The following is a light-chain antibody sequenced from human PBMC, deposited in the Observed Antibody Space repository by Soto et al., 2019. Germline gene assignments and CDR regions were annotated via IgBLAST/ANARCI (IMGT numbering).Light chain of an antibody. CDR1: QSVSSSY. CDR3: QQYGSRELT. Sequence: EIVLTQSPGTLSLSPGERATLSCRASQSVSSSYLAWYQQKPGQAPRLLIYGASSRATGIPDRFSGSGSGTDFTITISRLEPEDFAVYYCQQYGSRELTFGGGTKVEIK. CDR2: GAS. V-gene: IGKV3-20*01. J-gene: IGKJ4*01.